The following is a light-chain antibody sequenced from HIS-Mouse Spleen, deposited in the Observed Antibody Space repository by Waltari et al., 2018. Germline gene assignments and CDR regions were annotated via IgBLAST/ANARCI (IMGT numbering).Light chain of an antibody. Sequence: QLVLTQSPSASASLGASVKLTCTLSSGNSSYDTARPPQQPEKGPRYLLKLNSDGSHSKGDGIPDRFSGSSSGAERYLTISSLQSEDEADYYCQTWGTGIHVVFGGGTKLTVL. V-gene: IGLV4-69*01. CDR3: QTWGTGIHVV. J-gene: IGLJ2*01. CDR2: LNSDGSH. CDR1: SGNSSYD.